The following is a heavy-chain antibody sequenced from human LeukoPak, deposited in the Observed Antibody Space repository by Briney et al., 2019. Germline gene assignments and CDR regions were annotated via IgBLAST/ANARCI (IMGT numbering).Heavy chain of an antibody. J-gene: IGHJ5*02. CDR2: ISSSGSTI. CDR1: GFTFSSYE. V-gene: IGHV3-48*03. CDR3: ARHGAGTTIGKRYNWFDP. Sequence: GGSLRLSCAASGFTFSSYEMNWVRQAPGKGLEWVSYISSSGSTIYYADSVKGRFTISRDNAKNSLYLQMNSLRSDDTAVYYCARHGAGTTIGKRYNWFDPWGQGTLVTVSS. D-gene: IGHD1-7*01.